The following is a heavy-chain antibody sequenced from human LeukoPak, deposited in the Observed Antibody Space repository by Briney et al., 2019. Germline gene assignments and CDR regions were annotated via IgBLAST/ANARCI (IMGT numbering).Heavy chain of an antibody. CDR1: GFTFDDYA. CDR2: ISWNSGSI. V-gene: IGHV3-9*01. Sequence: GGSLRLSCAASGFTFDDYAMHWVRQAPGKGLEWVSGISWNSGSIGYADSVKGRFTISRDNAKNSLYLQMNSLRAEDTALYYCAKGDSSGWTYFDYWGQGTLVTVSS. CDR3: AKGDSSGWTYFDY. J-gene: IGHJ4*02. D-gene: IGHD6-19*01.